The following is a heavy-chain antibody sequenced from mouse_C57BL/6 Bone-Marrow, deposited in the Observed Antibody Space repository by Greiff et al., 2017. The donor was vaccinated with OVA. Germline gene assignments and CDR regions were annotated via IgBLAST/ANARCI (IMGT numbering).Heavy chain of an antibody. CDR1: GYTFTSYW. J-gene: IGHJ4*01. Sequence: QVQLKQPGAELVKPGASVKLSCKASGYTFTSYWMHWVKQRPGQGLEWIGMIHTNSGSTNYNEKFKSKATLTVDKSSSTAYMQLSSLTSEDSAVYYCARAAGYAMDYWGQGTSVTVSS. CDR3: ARAAGYAMDY. CDR2: IHTNSGST. D-gene: IGHD1-2*01. V-gene: IGHV1-64*01.